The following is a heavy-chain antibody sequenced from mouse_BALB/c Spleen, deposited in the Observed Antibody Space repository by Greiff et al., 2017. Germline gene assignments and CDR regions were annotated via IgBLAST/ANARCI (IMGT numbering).Heavy chain of an antibody. V-gene: IGHV1-62-2*01. Sequence: QVQLKQSGAELVKPGASVKLSCKASGYTFTEYTIHWVKQRSGRGLEWIGWFYPGSGSIKYNEKFKDKATLTADKSSSTVYMELSRLTSEDSAVYFCARREEGQDGYYYAMDDWGQGTSVTVSS. D-gene: IGHD2-3*01. CDR3: ARREEGQDGYYYAMDD. CDR1: GYTFTEYT. J-gene: IGHJ4*01. CDR2: FYPGSGSI.